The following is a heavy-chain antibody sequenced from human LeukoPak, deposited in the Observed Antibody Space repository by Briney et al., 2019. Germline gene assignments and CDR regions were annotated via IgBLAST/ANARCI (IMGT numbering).Heavy chain of an antibody. Sequence: GSLRLSCAASGFTFSSYAMSWVRQAPGKGLEWVSVVTGSGINTDYADSVKGRFTISRDNSKNTLYLQMNSLRAEDTAIYYCARDRDLLVPAPILGWFDPWGQGTLVTVSS. CDR2: VTGSGINT. D-gene: IGHD2-2*01. V-gene: IGHV3-23*01. CDR1: GFTFSSYA. J-gene: IGHJ5*02. CDR3: ARDRDLLVPAPILGWFDP.